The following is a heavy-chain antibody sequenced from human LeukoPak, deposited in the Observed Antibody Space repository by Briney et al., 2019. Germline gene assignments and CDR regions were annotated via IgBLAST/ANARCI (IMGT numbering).Heavy chain of an antibody. V-gene: IGHV3-48*04. Sequence: SGGSLRLSCAASGFTFSSYSMNWVRQAPGKGLEWVSYISSSSSTIYYADSVRGRFTISRDNAKNSLYLQMNSLRAEDTAVYYCAKDDSSSWLEYFQHWGQGTLVTVSS. CDR1: GFTFSSYS. CDR2: ISSSSSTI. J-gene: IGHJ1*01. CDR3: AKDDSSSWLEYFQH. D-gene: IGHD6-13*01.